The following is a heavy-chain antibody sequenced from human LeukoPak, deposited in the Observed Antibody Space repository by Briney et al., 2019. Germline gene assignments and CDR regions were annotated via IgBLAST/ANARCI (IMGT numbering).Heavy chain of an antibody. CDR3: ARGRGREYDSSGYYKY. Sequence: GGSLRLSCAASGFTFSSYAMSWVRQAPGKGLVWVSRINSDRSSTSYADSVKGRFTISRDNAKNTLYLQMNSLRAEDTAVYYCARGRGREYDSSGYYKYWGQGTLVTVSS. CDR2: INSDRSST. V-gene: IGHV3-74*01. D-gene: IGHD3-22*01. J-gene: IGHJ4*02. CDR1: GFTFSSYA.